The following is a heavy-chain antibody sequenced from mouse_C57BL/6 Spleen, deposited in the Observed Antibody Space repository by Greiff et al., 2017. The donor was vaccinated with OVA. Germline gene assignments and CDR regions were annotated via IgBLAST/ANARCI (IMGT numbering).Heavy chain of an antibody. V-gene: IGHV1-42*01. CDR1: GYSFTGYY. J-gene: IGHJ1*03. CDR2: INPSTGGT. Sequence: EVQGVESGPELVKPGASVKISCKASGYSFTGYYMNWVKQSPEKSLEWIGEINPSTGGTTYNQKFKAKATLTVDKSSSTAYMQLKSLTSEDSAVYYCAVLLRNWYCDVWGTGTTVTVSS. CDR3: AVLLRNWYCDV. D-gene: IGHD1-1*01.